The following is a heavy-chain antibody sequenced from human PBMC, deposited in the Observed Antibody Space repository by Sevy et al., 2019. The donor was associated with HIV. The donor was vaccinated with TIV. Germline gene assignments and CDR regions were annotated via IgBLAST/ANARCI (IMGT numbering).Heavy chain of an antibody. CDR2: IGIYNGNS. CDR3: ARVPTYDYGSATYFDY. Sequence: ASVKVSCKTSGFDFSSYGITWVRQAPGQGLEWMGWIGIYNGNSKSAQKLQGRVSMTTDTSTNTVYMELSNLRSDDTAVYYCARVPTYDYGSATYFDYWGQGTLVTVSS. CDR1: GFDFSSYG. J-gene: IGHJ4*02. V-gene: IGHV1-18*01. D-gene: IGHD3-10*01.